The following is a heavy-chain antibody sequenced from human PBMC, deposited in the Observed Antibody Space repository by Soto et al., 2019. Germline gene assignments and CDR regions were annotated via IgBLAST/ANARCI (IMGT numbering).Heavy chain of an antibody. CDR1: GYSFTSLD. CDR3: ARDGPHIPAVGDV. CDR2: ISAYNGDK. V-gene: IGHV1-18*01. Sequence: ASVKVSCKASGYSFTSLDINWVRQATGQGVEWMGWISAYNGDKKYAQNVQGRVTLTTDTSTSTAYMEMRTLRSDDTAAYYCARDGPHIPAVGDVWGQGTTVTVSS. J-gene: IGHJ6*02. D-gene: IGHD6-13*01.